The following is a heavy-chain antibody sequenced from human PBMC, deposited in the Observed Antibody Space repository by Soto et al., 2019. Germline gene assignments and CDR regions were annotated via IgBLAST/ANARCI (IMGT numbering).Heavy chain of an antibody. D-gene: IGHD3-10*01. CDR2: IRSKANSYAT. Sequence: GGSLRLSCAASGFTFSGSAMHWVRQASGKGLEWVGRIRSKANSYATAYAASVKGRFTISRDDSKNTAYLQMNSLKTEDTAVYYCTRLRDRRVRGVLEDYGMDVWGQGTTVTVSS. CDR3: TRLRDRRVRGVLEDYGMDV. CDR1: GFTFSGSA. J-gene: IGHJ6*02. V-gene: IGHV3-73*01.